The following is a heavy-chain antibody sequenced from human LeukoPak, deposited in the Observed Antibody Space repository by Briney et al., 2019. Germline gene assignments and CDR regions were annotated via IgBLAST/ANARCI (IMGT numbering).Heavy chain of an antibody. D-gene: IGHD4-17*01. V-gene: IGHV4-59*12. CDR2: IYYSGST. CDR3: ARSGDYVDY. Sequence: PSETLSLTCTVSGGSISSYYWSWIRQPPGKGLEWIGYIYYSGSTNYNPSLKSRVTMSVDTSKNQFSLKLSSVTAADTAVYYCARSGDYVDYWGQGTLVTVSS. CDR1: GGSISSYY. J-gene: IGHJ4*02.